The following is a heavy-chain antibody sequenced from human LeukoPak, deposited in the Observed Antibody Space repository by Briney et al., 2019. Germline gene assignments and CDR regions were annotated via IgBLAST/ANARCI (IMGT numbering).Heavy chain of an antibody. CDR3: ARDTRPSQYDILTGYQSGYYYYYMDV. D-gene: IGHD3-9*01. V-gene: IGHV1-69*13. CDR2: IIPIFGTA. J-gene: IGHJ6*03. CDR1: GGTFSSYA. Sequence: SVKVSCKASGGTFSSYAISWVRQAPGQGLEWMGGIIPIFGTANYAQKFQGRVTITADESTSTAYMELSSLRSEDTAVYYCARDTRPSQYDILTGYQSGYYYYYMDVWGKGTTVTISS.